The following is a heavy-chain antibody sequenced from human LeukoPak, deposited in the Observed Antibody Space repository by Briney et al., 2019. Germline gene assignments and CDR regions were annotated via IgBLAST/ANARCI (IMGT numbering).Heavy chain of an antibody. J-gene: IGHJ4*02. CDR1: GGSISSYY. V-gene: IGHV4-59*01. CDR3: ARVGYDYVWGSYRLPYFDY. CDR2: IYYSGST. Sequence: SETLSLTCTVSGGSISSYYWSCIRQPPGKGLEWIGYIYYSGSTNYNPSLKSRVTISVDTSKNQFSLKLSSVTAADTAVYYCARVGYDYVWGSYRLPYFDYWGQGTLVTVSS. D-gene: IGHD3-16*02.